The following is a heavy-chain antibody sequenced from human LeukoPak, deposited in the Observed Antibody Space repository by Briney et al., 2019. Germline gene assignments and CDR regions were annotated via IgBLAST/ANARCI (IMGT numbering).Heavy chain of an antibody. V-gene: IGHV4-39*07. Sequence: SETLSLTCTVSGGSISSSSYYWGWIRQPPGKGLEWIGSIYYSGSTYYNPPLKSRVTISVDTSKNQISLKVRSVTAADTAVYYCARENWVFDYWGQGILVTVSS. CDR2: IYYSGST. CDR3: ARENWVFDY. J-gene: IGHJ4*02. D-gene: IGHD7-27*01. CDR1: GGSISSSSYY.